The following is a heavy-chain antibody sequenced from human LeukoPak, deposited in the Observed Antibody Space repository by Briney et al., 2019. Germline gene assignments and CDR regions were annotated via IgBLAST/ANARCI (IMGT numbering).Heavy chain of an antibody. Sequence: SETLSLTCTVSGGSINSGTYYWGWIRQSPGKGLEWIGSIDSSGNTFHNPSLKSRVTISVDTSKNQFSLKVNSVTPADTAVYYCARHKYSSQNSDGFDIWGQGTMVTVSS. V-gene: IGHV4-39*01. CDR2: IDSSGNT. D-gene: IGHD2-15*01. CDR3: ARHKYSSQNSDGFDI. J-gene: IGHJ3*02. CDR1: GGSINSGTYY.